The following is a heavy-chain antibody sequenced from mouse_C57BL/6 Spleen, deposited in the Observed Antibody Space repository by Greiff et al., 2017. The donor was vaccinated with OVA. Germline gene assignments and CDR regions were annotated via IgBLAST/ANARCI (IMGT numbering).Heavy chain of an antibody. Sequence: LMESGAELASPGASVTLSCKASGYTFTDHIMNWVKKRPGPGLEWIGRIYPVSGETNYNQKFMGKATFSVDRSSSTVYMVLNSLTSEDPAVYYCGRGSANWDGVDYWGQGTTLTVSS. CDR2: IYPVSGET. CDR3: GRGSANWDGVDY. V-gene: IGHV1-11*01. D-gene: IGHD4-1*01. J-gene: IGHJ2*01. CDR1: GYTFTDHI.